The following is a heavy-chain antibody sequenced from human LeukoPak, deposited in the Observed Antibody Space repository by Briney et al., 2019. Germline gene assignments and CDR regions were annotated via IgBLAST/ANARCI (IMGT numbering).Heavy chain of an antibody. V-gene: IGHV3-33*01. D-gene: IGHD3-22*01. CDR1: GFTFSSCG. CDR3: VRVGTDSIGSYPDY. Sequence: PGGSLRLSCTASGFTFSSCGMHWVRQAPGQGLEWVAVIWSDGSKKYHADSAKGRFTISRDNTKNMLYLQMNSLRAEDTAIYYCVRVGTDSIGSYPDYWGQGTLVTVTS. CDR2: IWSDGSKK. J-gene: IGHJ4*02.